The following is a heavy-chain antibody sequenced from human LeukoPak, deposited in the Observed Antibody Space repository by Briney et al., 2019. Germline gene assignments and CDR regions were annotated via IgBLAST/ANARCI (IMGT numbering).Heavy chain of an antibody. CDR1: GFTFSSYG. V-gene: IGHV3-33*06. CDR2: IWYDGSNK. D-gene: IGHD2-2*01. Sequence: GGSLRLSCAASGFTFSSYGMHWVRQAPGKGLEWVAVIWYDGSNKYYADSVKGRFTISRDNSKNTLYLQMNSLRAEDTAVYYCAKDGPSSLVVPAAKGDYYYYYMDVWGKGTTVTVSS. J-gene: IGHJ6*03. CDR3: AKDGPSSLVVPAAKGDYYYYYMDV.